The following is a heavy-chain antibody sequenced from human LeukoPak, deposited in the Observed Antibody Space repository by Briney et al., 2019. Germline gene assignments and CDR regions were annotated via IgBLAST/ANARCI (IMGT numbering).Heavy chain of an antibody. V-gene: IGHV4-59*01. CDR3: ARERYSSSWPKGWFEP. D-gene: IGHD6-13*01. Sequence: SETLSLTCTVSGGSISSYYWSWIRQPPGKGLEWIGYIYYSGSTNYNPSLESRVTISVDTSKNQFSLKLSSVTAADTAVYYCARERYSSSWPKGWFEPWAREPWSPSPQ. CDR2: IYYSGST. CDR1: GGSISSYY. J-gene: IGHJ5*02.